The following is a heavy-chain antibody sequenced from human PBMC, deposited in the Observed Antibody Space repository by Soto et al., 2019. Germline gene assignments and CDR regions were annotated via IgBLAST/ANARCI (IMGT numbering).Heavy chain of an antibody. CDR3: ARRKDYYYGMDV. V-gene: IGHV4-31*03. Sequence: TLSLTCTVSGGSISSGGYYWSWIRQHPGKGLEWIGYIYYSGSTNYNPSLKSRVTISVDTSKNQFSLKLSSVTAADTAVYYCARRKDYYYGMDVWGQGTTVTVSS. J-gene: IGHJ6*02. CDR1: GGSISSGGYY. CDR2: IYYSGST.